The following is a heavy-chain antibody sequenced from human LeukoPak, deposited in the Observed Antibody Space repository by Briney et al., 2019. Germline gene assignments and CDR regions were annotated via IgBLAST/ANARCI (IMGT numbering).Heavy chain of an antibody. CDR3: AKDRGWELLLWDALDI. CDR2: IRYDGSIK. CDR1: GFTFSSYG. Sequence: GGSLRLSCAASGFTFSSYGMHWVRQAPGKGLEWVTFIRYDGSIKYYADSVKGRFTISRDNSKNTLSLQMTSLRAEDTAVYYCAKDRGWELLLWDALDIWGQGTTVTVSS. V-gene: IGHV3-30*02. D-gene: IGHD2-15*01. J-gene: IGHJ3*02.